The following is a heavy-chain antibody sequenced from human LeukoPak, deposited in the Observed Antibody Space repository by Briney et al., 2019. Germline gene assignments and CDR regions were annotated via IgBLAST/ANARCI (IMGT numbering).Heavy chain of an antibody. CDR1: GGTFSSYA. D-gene: IGHD6-19*01. J-gene: IGHJ5*02. CDR3: AREFVVGSGCYDP. V-gene: IGHV1-69*05. CDR2: IIPIFGTA. Sequence: GASVKVSCKASGGTFSSYAISWVRQAPGQGLEWMGGIIPIFGTANYAQKFQGRVTITTDESTSTAYMELSSLRSEDTAVYYCAREFVVGSGCYDPWGQGTLVTVSS.